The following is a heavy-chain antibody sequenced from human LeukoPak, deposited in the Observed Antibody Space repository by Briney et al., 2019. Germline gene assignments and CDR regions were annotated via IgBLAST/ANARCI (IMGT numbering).Heavy chain of an antibody. J-gene: IGHJ4*02. V-gene: IGHV4-61*05. CDR3: ARVYSSGYWRFDY. Sequence: SETLSLTCAVSGGSISSNSYYWGWIRQPPGKGLEWIGYIYYSGSTNYNPSLKSRVTISVDTSKNQFSLKLSSVTAADTAVYYCARVYSSGYWRFDYWGQGTLVTVSS. CDR1: GGSISSNSYY. CDR2: IYYSGST. D-gene: IGHD3-22*01.